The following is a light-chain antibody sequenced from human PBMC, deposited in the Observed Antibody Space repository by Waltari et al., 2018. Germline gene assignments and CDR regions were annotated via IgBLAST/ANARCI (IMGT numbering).Light chain of an antibody. CDR1: QSFSSY. Sequence: EIVLTQSPATLSLSPGERATLSCTASQSFSSYLAWYQQKPGQAPRILIYDASNRATGSPARFSGSGSGTDFNLTISSLEPEDFAVYYCQQRSNWRLTFGGGTKVEIK. V-gene: IGKV3-11*01. CDR3: QQRSNWRLT. J-gene: IGKJ4*01. CDR2: DAS.